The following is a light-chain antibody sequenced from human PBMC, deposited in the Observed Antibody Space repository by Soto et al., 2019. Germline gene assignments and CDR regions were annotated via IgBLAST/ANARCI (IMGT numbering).Light chain of an antibody. V-gene: IGLV2-14*01. J-gene: IGLJ1*01. CDR2: EVS. CDR1: SSDIGGYNS. Sequence: QSALTQPASVSGSPGQPIIISCTGTSSDIGGYNSVSWYQQHPGKAPKLIIYEVSNRPSGVANRFSGSKAGNTASLTISGLQAEDEADYYCSSYTTNSPYVFGTGTKVTVL. CDR3: SSYTTNSPYV.